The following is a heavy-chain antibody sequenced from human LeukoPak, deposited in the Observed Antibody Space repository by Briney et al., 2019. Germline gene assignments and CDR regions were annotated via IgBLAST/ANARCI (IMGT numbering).Heavy chain of an antibody. CDR1: GFTFSTSW. J-gene: IGHJ4*02. Sequence: GGSVRLSCVDSGFTFSTSWMAWVRQAPGKGLEWVANIKEDGSAKNYVGSVRGRFTVSRDNAKKSVYLEMNSLRAEDTAVYYCARDRAYNRFDYWGQGTLVTVSP. CDR3: ARDRAYNRFDY. CDR2: IKEDGSAK. V-gene: IGHV3-7*01. D-gene: IGHD5-24*01.